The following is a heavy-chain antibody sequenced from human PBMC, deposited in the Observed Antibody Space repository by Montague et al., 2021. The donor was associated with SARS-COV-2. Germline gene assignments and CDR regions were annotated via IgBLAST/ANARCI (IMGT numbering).Heavy chain of an antibody. CDR1: GGSLSNYY. D-gene: IGHD2-15*01. Sequence: SETRSLTCSISGGSLSNYYWTWIRQSPGGSLEWIGYVFYSGDTSYNPSLRSRVAIALVTSNNQFSLKLTSVTGADTATYFCARGDYCVDSKCYSGVWRYWGRGIRVAVSS. CDR2: VFYSGDT. CDR3: ARGDYCVDSKCYSGVWRY. V-gene: IGHV4-59*12. J-gene: IGHJ4*02.